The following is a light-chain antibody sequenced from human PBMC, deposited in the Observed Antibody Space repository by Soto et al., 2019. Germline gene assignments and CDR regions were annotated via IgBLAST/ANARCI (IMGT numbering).Light chain of an antibody. Sequence: QLVLTQPPSASASLGAPVTLTCTLSSGYSNYKVDWYQQRPGKGPRFVMRVGTGGIVGSKGEGIPDRFSVLGSGLNRYLTIKNIQEEDESDYHCGADHGSGSNFVVVFGGGTKLTVL. CDR3: GADHGSGSNFVVV. CDR2: VGTGGIVG. J-gene: IGLJ2*01. V-gene: IGLV9-49*01. CDR1: SGYSNYK.